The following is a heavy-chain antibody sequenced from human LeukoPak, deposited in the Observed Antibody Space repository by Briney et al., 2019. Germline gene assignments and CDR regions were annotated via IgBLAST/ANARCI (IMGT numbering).Heavy chain of an antibody. D-gene: IGHD2-21*02. CDR3: ARSAYCGGDCYLTDY. CDR2: ISYDGSNK. V-gene: IGHV3-30-3*01. CDR1: GFTFSSYA. Sequence: PGGSLRLSCAASGFTFSSYAMHWVRQALGKGLEWVAVISYDGSNKYYADSVKGRFTISRDNSKNTLYLQMNSLRAEDTAVYYCARSAYCGGDCYLTDYWGQGTLVTVSS. J-gene: IGHJ4*02.